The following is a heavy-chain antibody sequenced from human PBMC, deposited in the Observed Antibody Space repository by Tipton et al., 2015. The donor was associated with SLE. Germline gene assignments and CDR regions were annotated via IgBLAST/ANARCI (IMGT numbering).Heavy chain of an antibody. J-gene: IGHJ2*01. V-gene: IGHV4-59*01. CDR1: GASISSYY. CDR2: MDHSGST. Sequence: TLSLTCTVSGASISSYYWNWIRKAPGKGLEWIAFMDHSGSTNYSPSLKSRVTMSVDMSKNQFSLRLSSVTAADTAIYYCATLVGGYYSSSRVVWYFDLWGRGTLVSVSS. CDR3: ATLVGGYYSSSRVVWYFDL. D-gene: IGHD6-6*01.